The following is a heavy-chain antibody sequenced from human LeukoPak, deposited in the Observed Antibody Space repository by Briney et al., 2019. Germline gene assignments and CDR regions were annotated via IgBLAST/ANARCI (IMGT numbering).Heavy chain of an antibody. CDR3: ARGKVDYYYGSGSYPDSAAFDY. Sequence: GGSLRLPCAASGFTVSSNYMSWVRQAPGKGLEWVSVIYSGGSTYYADSVKGRFTISRDNSKNTLYLQMNSLRAEDTAVYYCARGKVDYYYGSGSYPDSAAFDYWGQGTLVTVSS. CDR2: IYSGGST. CDR1: GFTVSSNY. V-gene: IGHV3-53*01. J-gene: IGHJ4*02. D-gene: IGHD3-10*01.